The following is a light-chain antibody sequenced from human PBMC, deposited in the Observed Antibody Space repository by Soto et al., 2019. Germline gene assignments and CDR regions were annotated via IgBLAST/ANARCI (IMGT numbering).Light chain of an antibody. CDR2: GAS. CDR1: QSVSTRY. V-gene: IGKV3-20*01. CDR3: QQYDTSSII. J-gene: IGKJ5*01. Sequence: IVLTQSPGTLSLSPGERATLSCRASQSVSTRYLAWYQQKRGQPPRLLIYGASSRASGIPDRFSGSGSGTDFTLTITRLETEDFALYYCQQYDTSSIIFGQGTRLEIK.